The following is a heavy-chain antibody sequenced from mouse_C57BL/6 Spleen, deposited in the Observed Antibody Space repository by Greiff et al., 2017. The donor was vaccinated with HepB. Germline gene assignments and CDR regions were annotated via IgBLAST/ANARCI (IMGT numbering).Heavy chain of an antibody. D-gene: IGHD3-2*02. CDR3: AATSFRQLRLPMDY. CDR2: INPSSGYT. V-gene: IGHV1-7*01. Sequence: VQLQQSGAELAKPGASVKLSCKASGYTFTSYWMHWVKQRPGQGLEWIGYINPSSGYTKYNQKFKDKATLTADKSSSTAYMQLSSLTSEDSAVYYCAATSFRQLRLPMDYWGQGTSVTVSS. CDR1: GYTFTSYW. J-gene: IGHJ4*01.